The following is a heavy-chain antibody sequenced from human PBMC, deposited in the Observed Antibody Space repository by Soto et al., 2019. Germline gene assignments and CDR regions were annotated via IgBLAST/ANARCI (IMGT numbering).Heavy chain of an antibody. CDR2: IYYRGST. CDR1: GGSISSGGYY. J-gene: IGHJ6*02. D-gene: IGHD3-10*01. Sequence: QVQLQESGPGLVKPSQTLSLTCTVSGGSISSGGYYWSWIRQHPGKGLEWIGYIYYRGSTYYHPSPKSRVTIAVDTSKNRFSRKLSSVAGADTAVYYWARGGGITMVRGVTYGMDVWGQGTTVTVSS. CDR3: ARGGGITMVRGVTYGMDV. V-gene: IGHV4-31*03.